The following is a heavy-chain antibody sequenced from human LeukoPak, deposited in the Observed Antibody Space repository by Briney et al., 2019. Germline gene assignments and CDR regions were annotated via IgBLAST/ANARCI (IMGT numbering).Heavy chain of an antibody. J-gene: IGHJ4*02. V-gene: IGHV3-21*01. D-gene: IGHD6-6*01. Sequence: GGSLRLSCAASGFTFSSYSMNWVRPAPGKGLEWVSSISSSSSYIYYADSVKGRFTISRDNAKNSLYLQMNSLRAEDTAVYYCARGEDSSSWYFDYWGQGTLVTVSS. CDR3: ARGEDSSSWYFDY. CDR2: ISSSSSYI. CDR1: GFTFSSYS.